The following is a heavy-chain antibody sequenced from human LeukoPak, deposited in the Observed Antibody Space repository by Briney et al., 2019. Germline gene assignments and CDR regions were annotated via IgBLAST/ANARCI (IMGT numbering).Heavy chain of an antibody. Sequence: GGSLRLSCAASGFTFSNAWMSWVRQAPGKGLEWVANIKQDGSEKYYVDSVKGRFTISRDNAKNSLYLQMNSLRAEDTAVYYCARDTTEHFDYWGQGTLVTVSS. J-gene: IGHJ4*02. CDR1: GFTFSNAW. CDR3: ARDTTEHFDY. V-gene: IGHV3-7*01. CDR2: IKQDGSEK. D-gene: IGHD4-17*01.